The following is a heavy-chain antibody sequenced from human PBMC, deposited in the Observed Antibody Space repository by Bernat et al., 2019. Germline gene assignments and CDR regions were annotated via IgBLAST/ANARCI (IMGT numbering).Heavy chain of an antibody. Sequence: QVQLVQSGAEVKKPGAAVKVSCKASGYTFTSYGISWVRQAPGQGLEWMGWISAYNGNTNYAQKLQGRVTMTTDTSTRTAYMELRSQRSDDTAVYYCARRQYYDSSGYYYVGFDYWGQGPLVTVSS. CDR2: ISAYNGNT. CDR3: ARRQYYDSSGYYYVGFDY. CDR1: GYTFTSYG. V-gene: IGHV1-18*01. J-gene: IGHJ4*02. D-gene: IGHD3-22*01.